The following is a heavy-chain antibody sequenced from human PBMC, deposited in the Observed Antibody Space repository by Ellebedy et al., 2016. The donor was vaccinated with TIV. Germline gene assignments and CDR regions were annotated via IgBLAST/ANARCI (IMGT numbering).Heavy chain of an antibody. CDR3: TTDSMMTTVSAYPVDY. V-gene: IGHV3-15*07. CDR1: GLTFSEAW. Sequence: PGGSLRLSCAASGLTFSEAWMNWVRQAPGKGLEWVGHIKSRANGGSAAYAAPVQGRFTIARDDSKNTLYLQMNSLKTEDTAVYYCTTDSMMTTVSAYPVDYWGQGTLVTVSS. D-gene: IGHD4-17*01. J-gene: IGHJ4*02. CDR2: IKSRANGGSA.